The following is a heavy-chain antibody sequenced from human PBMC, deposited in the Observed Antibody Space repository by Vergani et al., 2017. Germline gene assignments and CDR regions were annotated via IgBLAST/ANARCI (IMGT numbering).Heavy chain of an antibody. Sequence: QVQLQESGPGLVKPSETLSLTCTVSGGSISSSSYYWGWIRQPPGKGLEWIGSIYYSWSTYYNPALKSRITISVDTSKNQFSLKLSSVTAADTAVYYCASPGEYSSSDYYFDYWGQGTLVTVSS. D-gene: IGHD6-6*01. J-gene: IGHJ4*02. CDR2: IYYSWST. CDR1: GGSISSSSYY. V-gene: IGHV4-39*01. CDR3: ASPGEYSSSDYYFDY.